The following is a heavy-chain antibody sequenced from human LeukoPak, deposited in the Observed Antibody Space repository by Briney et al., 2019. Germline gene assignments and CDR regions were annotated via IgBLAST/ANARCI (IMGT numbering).Heavy chain of an antibody. CDR1: GFTISTYG. CDR3: AKSVYHSGNY. D-gene: IGHD3-10*01. Sequence: GGSLRLSCAASGFTISTYGMSWVRQAPGKGLEWVSSISGGTTYYADSVKGRFTISRDNSKNTVSLQMNGLRAEDTAVYYCAKSVYHSGNYWGQGTLVTVSS. J-gene: IGHJ4*02. V-gene: IGHV3-23*01. CDR2: ISGGTT.